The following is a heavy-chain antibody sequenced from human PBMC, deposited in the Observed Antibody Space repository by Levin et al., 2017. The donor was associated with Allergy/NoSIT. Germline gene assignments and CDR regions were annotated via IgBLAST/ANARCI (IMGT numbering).Heavy chain of an antibody. V-gene: IGHV3-15*01. CDR3: TTKVRIALRTDL. D-gene: IGHD6-13*01. Sequence: GESLKISCAASGFTFSNAWMSWVRQAPGKGLEWVGRIKSKTDGGTTDYAAPVKGRFTISRDDSKNTLYLQMNSLKTEDTAVYYCTTKVRIALRTDLWGQGTLVTVSS. J-gene: IGHJ4*02. CDR1: GFTFSNAW. CDR2: IKSKTDGGTT.